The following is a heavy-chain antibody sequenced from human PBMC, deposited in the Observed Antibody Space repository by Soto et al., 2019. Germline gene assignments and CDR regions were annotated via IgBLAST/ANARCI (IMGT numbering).Heavy chain of an antibody. J-gene: IGHJ6*02. CDR2: ISSSSSTI. V-gene: IGHV3-48*02. CDR3: ARDLRPGSYHNYGMDV. Sequence: GGSLRLSCAASGFTFSSYSMNWVRQAPVKGLEWVSYISSSSSTIYYADSVKGRFTISRDNAKNSLYLQMNSLRDEDTAVYYCARDLRPGSYHNYGMDVWGQGTTVTVSS. D-gene: IGHD3-10*01. CDR1: GFTFSSYS.